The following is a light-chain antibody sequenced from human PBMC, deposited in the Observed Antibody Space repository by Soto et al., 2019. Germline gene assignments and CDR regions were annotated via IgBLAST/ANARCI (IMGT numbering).Light chain of an antibody. V-gene: IGKV3-11*01. J-gene: IGKJ4*01. Sequence: EIGLTQSPATLSFAPGERATLSCRASQSISSNLAWYQQKPGQAPRLFIFDASNRAAGIPPRFSGSGSGTDFTLTISSREPEDFAVYDCQQSSNWHLTFGGGTKVEI. CDR3: QQSSNWHLT. CDR1: QSISSN. CDR2: DAS.